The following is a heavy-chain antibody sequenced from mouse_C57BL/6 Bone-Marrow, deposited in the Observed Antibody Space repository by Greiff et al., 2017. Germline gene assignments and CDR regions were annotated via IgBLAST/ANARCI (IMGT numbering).Heavy chain of an antibody. V-gene: IGHV5-16*01. D-gene: IGHD2-3*01. CDR3: ARDRGDGYYAMDY. Sequence: EVQRVESEGGLVQPGSSMKLSCTASGFTFSDYYMAWVRQVPETGLEWVANINYDGSSTYYLDSLKSRFIISRDNAKNILYLQMSSLKSEDTATYCCARDRGDGYYAMDYWGQGTSVTVSS. J-gene: IGHJ4*01. CDR2: INYDGSST. CDR1: GFTFSDYY.